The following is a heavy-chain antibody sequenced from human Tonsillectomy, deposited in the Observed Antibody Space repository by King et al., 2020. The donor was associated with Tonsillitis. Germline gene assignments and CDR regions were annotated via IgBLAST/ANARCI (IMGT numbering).Heavy chain of an antibody. Sequence: QLQESGPGLVKPSQTLSLTCTVSGDSISSATHYLTWIRQPAGKGLEWIGRIHDSGVINYNPSLMSRVTMSEDTSKNHFSLTLSSVTAADTAVYYCASGRQENGLIYWGQGTLVTVSS. CDR2: IHDSGVI. CDR1: GDSISSATHY. J-gene: IGHJ4*02. V-gene: IGHV4-61*02. CDR3: ASGRQENGLIY. D-gene: IGHD2-15*01.